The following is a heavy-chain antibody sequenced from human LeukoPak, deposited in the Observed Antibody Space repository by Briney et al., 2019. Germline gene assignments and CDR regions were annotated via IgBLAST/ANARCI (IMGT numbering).Heavy chain of an antibody. D-gene: IGHD3-22*01. CDR1: EFTFSDSA. Sequence: PGGSLRLSCSASEFTFSDSAMHWVRQAPGKGLEYIAAISSNGGSTYYADSVKGRFTISRDNSKNTLYLQMSSLRAEDTAVYYCVKDRRAGYYDSSGYLFDYWGQGTLVTVSS. V-gene: IGHV3-64D*06. J-gene: IGHJ4*02. CDR3: VKDRRAGYYDSSGYLFDY. CDR2: ISSNGGST.